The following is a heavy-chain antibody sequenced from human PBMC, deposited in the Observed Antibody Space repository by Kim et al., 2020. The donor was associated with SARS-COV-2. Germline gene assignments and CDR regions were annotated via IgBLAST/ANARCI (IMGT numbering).Heavy chain of an antibody. CDR1: GFTFSSYG. Sequence: GGSLRLSCAASGFTFSSYGMHWVRQAPGKGLEWVAVISYDGSNKYYADSVKGRFTISRDNSKNTLYLQMNSLRAEDTAVYYCAKAPPVQLERLDYWGQGTLVTVSS. J-gene: IGHJ4*02. CDR2: ISYDGSNK. CDR3: AKAPPVQLERLDY. V-gene: IGHV3-30*18. D-gene: IGHD1-1*01.